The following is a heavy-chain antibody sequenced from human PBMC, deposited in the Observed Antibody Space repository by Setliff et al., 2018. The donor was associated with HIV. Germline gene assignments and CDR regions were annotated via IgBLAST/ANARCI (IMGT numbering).Heavy chain of an antibody. CDR3: ARDQSDWFY. CDR2: MYYSGNT. J-gene: IGHJ4*02. CDR1: GVSISNYY. Sequence: ETLSLTCTVSGVSISNYYWSWIRQPPGKGLEWIGYMYYSGNTNYNPSLKSRVTISVDTSKSQFSLKLNSVTAADTAVYYCARDQSDWFYWGQGTLVTVS. D-gene: IGHD3-3*01. V-gene: IGHV4-59*01.